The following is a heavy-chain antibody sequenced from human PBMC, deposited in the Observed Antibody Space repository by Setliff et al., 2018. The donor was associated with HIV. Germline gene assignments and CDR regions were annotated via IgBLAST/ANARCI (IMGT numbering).Heavy chain of an antibody. CDR1: GFIFNNYA. V-gene: IGHV3-23*01. Sequence: GGSLRLSCVASGFIFNNYAMSWVRQVPGKGLEGVSTISDGDRIYYADSVRGRFTISRDNSKNTLFLQMNSLTAEDTAVYYCIQDYCSHDSCNPFDYWGQGTLVTVSS. D-gene: IGHD2-15*01. CDR2: ISDGDRI. J-gene: IGHJ4*02. CDR3: IQDYCSHDSCNPFDY.